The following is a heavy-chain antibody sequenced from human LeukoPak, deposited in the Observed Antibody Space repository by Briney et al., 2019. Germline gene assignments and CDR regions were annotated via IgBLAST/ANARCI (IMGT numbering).Heavy chain of an antibody. CDR1: GGSISSSRYY. CDR3: ARLYSSSSNYYYGMDV. D-gene: IGHD6-6*01. Sequence: SETLSLTCTVSGGSISSSRYYWGWIRQPPGQGLEWIGSIYYSGSTYSNPSVKSRVTISVDTAKNQFSLKLSSVTAADTAVYYCARLYSSSSNYYYGMDVWGQGTTVTVSS. CDR2: IYYSGST. J-gene: IGHJ6*02. V-gene: IGHV4-39*01.